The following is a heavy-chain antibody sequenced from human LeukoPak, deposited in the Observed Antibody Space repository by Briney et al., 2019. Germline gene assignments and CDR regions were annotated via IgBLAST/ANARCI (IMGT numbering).Heavy chain of an antibody. CDR3: ARVFYDYVWGSYRSVFDY. CDR2: INPSGGST. D-gene: IGHD3-16*02. Sequence: GASVKVSCKASGYTFTSYYMHWVRQAPGQGLEWMGIINPSGGSTSYAQKFQGRVTMTRDTSTSTVYMELSSLRSEDMAVYYCARVFYDYVWGSYRSVFDYWGQGTLVTVSS. V-gene: IGHV1-46*01. CDR1: GYTFTSYY. J-gene: IGHJ4*02.